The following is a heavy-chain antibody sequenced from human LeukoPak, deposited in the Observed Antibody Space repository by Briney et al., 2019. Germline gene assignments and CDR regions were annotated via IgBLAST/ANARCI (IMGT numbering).Heavy chain of an antibody. D-gene: IGHD5-18*01. Sequence: GGSLRLSCAASGFTFSSSWMSWVRQAPGKGLEWVANIMQDGSEKHYVDSVKGRFTISRDNAKNSLYLQMNSLRAEDTAVYFCARVGYRYESLDYWGQGTLVTVSS. J-gene: IGHJ4*02. V-gene: IGHV3-7*05. CDR2: IMQDGSEK. CDR3: ARVGYRYESLDY. CDR1: GFTFSSSW.